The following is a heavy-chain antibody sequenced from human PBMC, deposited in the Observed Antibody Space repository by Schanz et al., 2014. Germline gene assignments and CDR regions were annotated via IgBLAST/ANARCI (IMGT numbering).Heavy chain of an antibody. CDR2: INHSGST. J-gene: IGHJ4*02. V-gene: IGHV4-34*01. CDR1: GGSFSGYY. Sequence: QVQLQQWGAGLLKPSETLSLTCAVYGGSFSGYYWSWIRQPPGKGLEWIGEINHSGSTNYNPSLKRRVTISVDTSKNQFSLKLSSVTAADTAVYYCARGHLFGADYWGQGTLVTVSS. D-gene: IGHD1-26*01. CDR3: ARGHLFGADY.